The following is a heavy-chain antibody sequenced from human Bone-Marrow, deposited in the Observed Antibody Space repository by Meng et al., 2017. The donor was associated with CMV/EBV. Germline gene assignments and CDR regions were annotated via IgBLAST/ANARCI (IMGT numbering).Heavy chain of an antibody. V-gene: IGHV4-4*07. CDR3: ARDRDFGY. Sequence: LSLTCTVASGSISGYYWSWSRQPAGKGLEWVGRVYTSGTNNYNYNPSLKSRVTMSVDTSRNQFSLDLSSMTAADTAVYYCARDRDFGYWGRGALVTVSS. CDR2: VYTSGTN. CDR1: SGSISGYY. J-gene: IGHJ4*02.